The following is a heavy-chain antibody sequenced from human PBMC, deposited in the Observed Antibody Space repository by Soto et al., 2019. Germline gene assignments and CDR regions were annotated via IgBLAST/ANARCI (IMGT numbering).Heavy chain of an antibody. CDR3: ARLYGHYMYV. Sequence: AGESLKISCKGSGYTFTTSWIGWVRQMPGKGLEWMGIIYPGDSDTRYSPSFQGQVSISVDKSISTAYLQWSSLKASDTAIYYCARLYGHYMYVCGQGTTVPVSS. J-gene: IGHJ6*03. D-gene: IGHD4-17*01. CDR2: IYPGDSDT. CDR1: GYTFTTSW. V-gene: IGHV5-51*01.